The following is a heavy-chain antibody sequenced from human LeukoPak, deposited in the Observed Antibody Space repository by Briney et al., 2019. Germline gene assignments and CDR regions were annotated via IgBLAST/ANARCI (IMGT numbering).Heavy chain of an antibody. CDR1: GFTFSSYG. Sequence: PGGSLRLSCAASGFTFSSYGMHWVRLAPGKGLEWVAVIWYDGSNKYYADSVKGRFTISRDNSKNTLYLQMNSLRAEDTAVYYCAREGRHYDFWSGYYGFYYYYGMDVWGQGTTVTVSS. D-gene: IGHD3-3*01. V-gene: IGHV3-33*01. J-gene: IGHJ6*02. CDR3: AREGRHYDFWSGYYGFYYYYGMDV. CDR2: IWYDGSNK.